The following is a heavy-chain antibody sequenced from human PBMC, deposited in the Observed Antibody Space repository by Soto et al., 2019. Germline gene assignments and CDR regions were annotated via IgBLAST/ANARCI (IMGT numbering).Heavy chain of an antibody. CDR3: ATAQPDYATVTTAISY. CDR2: ISYDGSNK. V-gene: IGHV3-30*03. CDR1: GFTFSSYG. Sequence: QVQLVESGGGVVQPGRSLRLSCAASGFTFSSYGMHWIRQAPGKGLEWVAVISYDGSNKYYADSVKGRFTISRDNSKNTLYLQMNSLRAEDTAVYYCATAQPDYATVTTAISYWGQGTLVTVSS. D-gene: IGHD4-17*01. J-gene: IGHJ4*02.